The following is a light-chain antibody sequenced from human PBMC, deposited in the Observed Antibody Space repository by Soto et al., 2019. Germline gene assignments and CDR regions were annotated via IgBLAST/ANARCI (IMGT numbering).Light chain of an antibody. J-gene: IGLJ1*01. V-gene: IGLV2-14*01. CDR3: CSYTVSITYV. CDR1: SSDVGGYNY. Sequence: QSALTQPASGSGSPGQSITIPCTGTSSDVGGYNYVSWYQQHPGKAPKLMIYAVSNRPSGVSNRFSGSKSGNTATLTISGLQAEDEADYYCCSYTVSITYVFGTGTKVTVL. CDR2: AVS.